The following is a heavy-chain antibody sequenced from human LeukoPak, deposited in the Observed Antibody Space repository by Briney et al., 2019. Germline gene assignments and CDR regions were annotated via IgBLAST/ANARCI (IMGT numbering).Heavy chain of an antibody. V-gene: IGHV3-23*01. Sequence: GGSLRLSCAASGFTFSSYEMNWVRQAPGKGLEWVAGISSGDRTFHAESVKGRFTISRDKSKDTLYLQMNSLRAEDTAVYYCAKDAPASPYFHWFDNWGQGTQVIVSS. CDR3: AKDAPASPYFHWFDN. CDR1: GFTFSSYE. D-gene: IGHD3-9*01. CDR2: ISSGDRT. J-gene: IGHJ4*02.